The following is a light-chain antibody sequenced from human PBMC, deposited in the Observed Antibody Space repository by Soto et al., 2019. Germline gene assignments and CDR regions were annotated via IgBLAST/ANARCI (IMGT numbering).Light chain of an antibody. CDR3: MQALQTIT. Sequence: DIVMTQSPLSLPVTPGEPASISCRSSQSLLHSNGYNYLDWYLQKPGQSPQLLIYLGSYRASGVPDRFSGSESGTDFTLKISRVEAEDVGVYYCMQALQTITFGQGTRLEIK. J-gene: IGKJ5*01. CDR1: QSLLHSNGYNY. V-gene: IGKV2-28*01. CDR2: LGS.